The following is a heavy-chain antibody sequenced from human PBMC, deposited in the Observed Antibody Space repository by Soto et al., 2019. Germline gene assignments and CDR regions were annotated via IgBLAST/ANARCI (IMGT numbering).Heavy chain of an antibody. CDR3: ARDSDIVVRNYYYYYMDV. CDR1: GFTFSSYG. J-gene: IGHJ6*03. D-gene: IGHD2-2*01. CDR2: IWYDGSNK. V-gene: IGHV3-33*01. Sequence: GGSLRLSCAASGFTFSSYGMHWVRQAPGKGLEWVAVIWYDGSNKYYADSVKGRFTISRDNSKNTLYLQMNSLRAEDTAVYYCARDSDIVVRNYYYYYMDVWGKGTTVTVSS.